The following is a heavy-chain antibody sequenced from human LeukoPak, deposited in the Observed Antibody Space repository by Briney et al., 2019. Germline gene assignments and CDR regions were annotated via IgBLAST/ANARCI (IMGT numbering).Heavy chain of an antibody. CDR3: ARDFYHGHCAGLSCFLLDY. Sequence: ASVKVSCQASGYSFTSYGITWVRQAPGQGLEWMGWISAYYGHTNYAQKLQGRVTMTTDTSTNTAYMELGSLRSDDTAVYYCARDFYHGHCAGLSCFLLDYWGQGALVIVSS. CDR1: GYSFTSYG. D-gene: IGHD2-8*02. CDR2: ISAYYGHT. J-gene: IGHJ4*02. V-gene: IGHV1-18*01.